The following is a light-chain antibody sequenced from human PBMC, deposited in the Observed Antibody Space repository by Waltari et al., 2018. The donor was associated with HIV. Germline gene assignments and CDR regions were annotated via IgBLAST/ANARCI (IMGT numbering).Light chain of an antibody. V-gene: IGKV4-1*01. CDR1: QSVLYRSNNKNY. Sequence: DIVMTQSPDSLAVSLGERATINCKSSQSVLYRSNNKNYLAWYQHKPGQPPKLLIYWASTRESGVPDRFSGSGSGTDFTLTISSLQAEDVAVYYCQQYYSTPSWTFGQGTKVEIK. CDR3: QQYYSTPSWT. J-gene: IGKJ1*01. CDR2: WAS.